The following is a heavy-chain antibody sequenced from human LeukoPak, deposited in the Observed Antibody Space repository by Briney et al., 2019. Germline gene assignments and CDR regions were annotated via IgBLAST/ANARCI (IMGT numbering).Heavy chain of an antibody. J-gene: IGHJ4*02. D-gene: IGHD1-1*01. CDR2: IYYTGTT. V-gene: IGHV4-39*01. CDR1: GDSMSSRSYY. CDR3: ARQRTAGTKVIDY. Sequence: PSETLSLTCTVSGDSMSSRSYYWGWIRQPPGKGLEWIGNIYYTGTTYYNPSPKSRVYIAVDTSKNQFSLFLSSVTAADTAVYYCARQRTAGTKVIDYWGQGTLVTVSS.